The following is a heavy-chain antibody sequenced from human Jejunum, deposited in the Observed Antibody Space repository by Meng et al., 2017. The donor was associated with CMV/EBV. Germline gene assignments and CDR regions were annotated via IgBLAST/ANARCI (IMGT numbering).Heavy chain of an antibody. CDR3: AKDGGSFLDYYFDS. CDR1: EYTFTGYF. J-gene: IGHJ4*02. V-gene: IGHV1-2*02. D-gene: IGHD3-16*01. Sequence: SEYTFTGYFVHWVRQAPGQGLEWVRYINPYTSDANYAQKFQGRVTMTRDTSTNTAYMELTRLRSDDTALYYCAKDGGSFLDYYFDSWGQGTLVTVSS. CDR2: INPYTSDA.